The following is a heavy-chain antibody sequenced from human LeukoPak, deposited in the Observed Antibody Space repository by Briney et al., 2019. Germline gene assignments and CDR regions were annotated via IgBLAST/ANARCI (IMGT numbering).Heavy chain of an antibody. V-gene: IGHV3-23*01. CDR3: AREIRGDN. Sequence: GGSLRLSCAASGFTFSRYDMIWVRQAPGMGLEWVAVISAGGSSTNYADSVKGQFTISRDNSKNTLYLQMNNLRAEDTAVYYCAREIRGDNWGQGTPVTVSS. J-gene: IGHJ4*02. CDR1: GFTFSRYD. CDR2: ISAGGSST.